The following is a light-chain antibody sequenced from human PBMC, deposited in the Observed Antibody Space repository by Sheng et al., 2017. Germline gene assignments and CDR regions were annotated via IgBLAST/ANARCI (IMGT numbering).Light chain of an antibody. J-gene: IGKJ2*01. CDR3: QQYDDLPYT. CDR1: HDISNY. V-gene: IGKV1-33*01. Sequence: DIQMTQSPSSLSASVGDRVTITCQASHDISNYLNWYQQIPGKAPKLLIYDASNLETGVPSRFSGSGSGTVFTFTISSLQPEDFATYYCQQYDDLPYTFGQGTKLEIK. CDR2: DAS.